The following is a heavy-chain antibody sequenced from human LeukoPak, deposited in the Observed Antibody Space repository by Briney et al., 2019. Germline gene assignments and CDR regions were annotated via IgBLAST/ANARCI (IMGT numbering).Heavy chain of an antibody. Sequence: GGSPRLSCEASGFTFSSYNTNWVRQAPGKGLEWVSYITTRGTTIYYADSVKGRSTVSRDNAKNTLYLQMNSLRDEDTAVYYCARAGGSTVSHSDYWGQGTLVTVSS. CDR3: ARAGGSTVSHSDY. CDR1: GFTFSSYN. CDR2: ITTRGTTI. V-gene: IGHV3-48*02. J-gene: IGHJ4*02. D-gene: IGHD4-17*01.